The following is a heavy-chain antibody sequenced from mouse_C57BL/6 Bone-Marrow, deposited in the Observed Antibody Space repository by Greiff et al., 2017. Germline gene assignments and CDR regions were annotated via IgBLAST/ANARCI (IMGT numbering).Heavy chain of an antibody. CDR1: GYSITSGYY. Sequence: EVKLVEPGPGLVKPSQSLSLTCSVTGYSITSGYYWNWIRQFPGNKLEWMGYISYDGSNNYNQSLKNRISITRDTSKNQFFLKLNSVTTEDTATDYCARSREVSDGGYWGQGTTLTVSS. D-gene: IGHD1-2*01. V-gene: IGHV3-6*01. CDR2: ISYDGSN. J-gene: IGHJ2*01. CDR3: ARSREVSDGGY.